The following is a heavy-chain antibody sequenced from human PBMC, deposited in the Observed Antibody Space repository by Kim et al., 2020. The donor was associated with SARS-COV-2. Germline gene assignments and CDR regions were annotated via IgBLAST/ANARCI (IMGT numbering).Heavy chain of an antibody. J-gene: IGHJ3*01. D-gene: IGHD6-19*01. Sequence: GESLKISCKASGYIFTNYWIGWVRQMPGKGLEWMGIMYPGDSDTRYSPSFRGQVTISADKSITTAYLQWSSLKASDTAMYFCARPPQWTYSFDVWGQGTMVTVSA. CDR2: MYPGDSDT. V-gene: IGHV5-51*01. CDR1: GYIFTNYW. CDR3: ARPPQWTYSFDV.